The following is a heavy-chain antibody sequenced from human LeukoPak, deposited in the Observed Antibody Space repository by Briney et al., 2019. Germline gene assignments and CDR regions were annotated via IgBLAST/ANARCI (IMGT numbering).Heavy chain of an antibody. V-gene: IGHV4-39*01. D-gene: IGHD2-2*02. J-gene: IGHJ4*02. CDR1: GGSISSSSYY. Sequence: PSETLSLTCTVSGGSISSSSYYWGWIRQPPGKGLEWIGSIYYSGSTYYNPSLKSRATISVDTSKNQISLKLSSVTAADTAVYYCARIRYCSSTSCYKGRTYYFDYWGQGTLVTVSS. CDR3: ARIRYCSSTSCYKGRTYYFDY. CDR2: IYYSGST.